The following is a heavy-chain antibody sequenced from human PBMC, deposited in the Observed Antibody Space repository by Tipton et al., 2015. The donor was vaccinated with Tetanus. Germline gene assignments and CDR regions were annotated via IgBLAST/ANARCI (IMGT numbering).Heavy chain of an antibody. J-gene: IGHJ4*02. CDR1: GYTFNTFG. Sequence: QSGAEVKKPGASVKVSCKASGYTFNTFGISWVRQAPGQGLEWMGWISVYNGNTNYGQNVQGRVTMTTDTPTSTAYMELRSLRSDGTAVYYCARVPTNPLAVDRPTDYWGQGTLVTVSS. CDR3: ARVPTNPLAVDRPTDY. D-gene: IGHD6-19*01. CDR2: ISVYNGNT. V-gene: IGHV1-18*01.